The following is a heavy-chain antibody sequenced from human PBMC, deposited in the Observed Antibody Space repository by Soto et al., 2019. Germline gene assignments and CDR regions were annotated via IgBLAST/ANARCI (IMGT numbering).Heavy chain of an antibody. CDR1: GFTFSSYA. CDR3: AREWYLEWLLNYYYSYGMDV. Sequence: GGSLRLSCAASGFTFSSYAMHWVRQAPGKGLEWVAVISYDGSNKYYADSVKGRFTISRDNSKNTLYLQMNSLRAEDTAVYYCAREWYLEWLLNYYYSYGMDVWGQGTTVTVSS. CDR2: ISYDGSNK. D-gene: IGHD3-3*01. J-gene: IGHJ6*02. V-gene: IGHV3-30-3*01.